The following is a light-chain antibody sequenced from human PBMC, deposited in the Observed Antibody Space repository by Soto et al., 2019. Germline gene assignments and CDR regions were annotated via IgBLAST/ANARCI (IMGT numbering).Light chain of an antibody. Sequence: EIVLTQSRDTLCVSPGERAALSGRASQSVSSNSAWYQQKPGQAPRVLIYGASTRATGMPARFSGSGSGTEFTLTISSLQSEDFAVYYCQQYSNWPRTFGQGTKVDI. J-gene: IGKJ1*01. CDR3: QQYSNWPRT. CDR2: GAS. CDR1: QSVSSN. V-gene: IGKV3-15*01.